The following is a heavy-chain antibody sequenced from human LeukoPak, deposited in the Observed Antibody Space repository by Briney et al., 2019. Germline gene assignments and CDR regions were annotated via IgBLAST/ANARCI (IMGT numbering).Heavy chain of an antibody. J-gene: IGHJ3*01. Sequence: SETLSLTCTVSGGSVSSGSYYWSWIRQTPGKGLEWIGYIHYGGSTNYNPSLKSRVTISVDTSKKQFSLNMSSVTPADMALYYCARDSVDESSGYYPSGAFDLWGQGTLVTVSS. CDR1: GGSVSSGSYY. D-gene: IGHD3-22*01. CDR3: ARDSVDESSGYYPSGAFDL. V-gene: IGHV4-61*01. CDR2: IHYGGST.